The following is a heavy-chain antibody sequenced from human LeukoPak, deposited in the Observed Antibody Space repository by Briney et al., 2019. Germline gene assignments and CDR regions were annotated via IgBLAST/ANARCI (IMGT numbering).Heavy chain of an antibody. V-gene: IGHV3-74*01. J-gene: IGHJ4*02. D-gene: IGHD6-19*01. CDR3: ARIRTAVAGTGLYYFDY. Sequence: PGGSLRLSCAASGFTFSNYWMHWVRQAPGKGLVWVSRINSDGSSTNYADSVKGRFTVSRDNAKNTLYLQMNSLRAEDTAVYYCARIRTAVAGTGLYYFDYWGQGTLVTVSS. CDR1: GFTFSNYW. CDR2: INSDGSST.